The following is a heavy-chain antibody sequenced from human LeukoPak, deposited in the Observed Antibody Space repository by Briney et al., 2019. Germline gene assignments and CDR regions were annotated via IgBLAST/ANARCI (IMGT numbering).Heavy chain of an antibody. J-gene: IGHJ5*02. CDR3: ARQAGLRYFDWLSYNWFDP. CDR2: INHSGST. D-gene: IGHD3-9*01. CDR1: GGSFSGYY. Sequence: SETLSLTCAVYGGSFSGYYWSWIRQPPGKGLEWIGEINHSGSTNYNPSLKSRVTISVDTSKNQFSLKLSSVTAADTAVYYCARQAGLRYFDWLSYNWFDPWGQGTLVTVSS. V-gene: IGHV4-34*01.